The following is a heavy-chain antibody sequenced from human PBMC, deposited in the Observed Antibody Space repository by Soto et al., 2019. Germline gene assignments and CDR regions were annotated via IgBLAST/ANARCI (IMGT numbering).Heavy chain of an antibody. D-gene: IGHD1-26*01. CDR3: ARGVSAGVDY. V-gene: IGHV1-8*01. J-gene: IGHJ4*02. CDR2: MQPSTGRT. CDR1: GYSFTSLD. Sequence: QVQLVQSGAEVREPGASVKVSCKASGYSFTSLDINWVRQTAGQGLEWMGWMQPSTGRTGYAQKFQGRVTMTRDTSIHTVYMELTTLTSDDTAFYYCARGVSAGVDYWGQGTLVTVSS.